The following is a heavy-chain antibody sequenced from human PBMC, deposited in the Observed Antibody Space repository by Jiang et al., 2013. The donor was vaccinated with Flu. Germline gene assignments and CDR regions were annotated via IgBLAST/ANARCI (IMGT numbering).Heavy chain of an antibody. Sequence: LLKPSETLSLTCAVYGGSFSGYYWSWIRQPPGKGLEWIGEINHSGSTNYNPSLKSRVTISVDTSKNQFSLKLSSVTAADTAVYYCARREYDILTGYPLNDAFDIWGQGTMVTVSS. CDR3: ARREYDILTGYPLNDAFDI. V-gene: IGHV4-34*01. CDR1: GGSFSGYY. D-gene: IGHD3-9*01. CDR2: INHSGST. J-gene: IGHJ3*02.